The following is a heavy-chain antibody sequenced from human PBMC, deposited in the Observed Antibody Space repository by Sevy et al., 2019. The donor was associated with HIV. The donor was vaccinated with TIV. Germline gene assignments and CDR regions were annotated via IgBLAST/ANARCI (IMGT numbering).Heavy chain of an antibody. Sequence: ASVKVSCKASGGTFSSYAISWVRQAPGQGLEWTGGIIPIFGTANYAQKFQGRVTITADESTSTAYMELSSLRSEDTAVYYCARATRDNLGYCSGGSCYSKVPYYYYYGMDVWGQGTTVTVSS. V-gene: IGHV1-69*13. CDR2: IIPIFGTA. D-gene: IGHD2-15*01. J-gene: IGHJ6*02. CDR1: GGTFSSYA. CDR3: ARATRDNLGYCSGGSCYSKVPYYYYYGMDV.